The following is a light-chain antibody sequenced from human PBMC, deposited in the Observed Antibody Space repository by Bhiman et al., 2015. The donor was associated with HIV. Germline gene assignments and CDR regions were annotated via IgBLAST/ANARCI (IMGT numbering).Light chain of an antibody. CDR2: KDT. Sequence: SYELTQAPSMSVSPGQTARIICTGDSLSKQYAYWYQQRPGQAPLLLIYKDTERPSGIPERFSGSSSGTTVTLTIARVQPEDEAEYYCQSAASSPVYDVVFGGGTKLTVL. CDR3: QSAASSPVYDVV. V-gene: IGLV3-25*03. CDR1: SLSKQY. J-gene: IGLJ2*01.